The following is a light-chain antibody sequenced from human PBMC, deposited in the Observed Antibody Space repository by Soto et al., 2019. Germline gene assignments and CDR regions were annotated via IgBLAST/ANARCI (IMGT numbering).Light chain of an antibody. Sequence: QSALTQPASVSGPPGQSITISCTGTSSDVGGYNYVSWYQQHPGKAPKLMIYDVSNRPSGVSNRFSGSKSGNTASLTISGLQAEDEADYYCSSYTSSSTLPVFGGGTQLTVL. CDR3: SSYTSSSTLPV. J-gene: IGLJ2*01. CDR2: DVS. V-gene: IGLV2-14*01. CDR1: SSDVGGYNY.